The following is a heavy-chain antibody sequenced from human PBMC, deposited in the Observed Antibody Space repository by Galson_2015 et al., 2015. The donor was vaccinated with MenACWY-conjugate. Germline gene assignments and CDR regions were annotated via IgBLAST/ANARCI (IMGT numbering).Heavy chain of an antibody. D-gene: IGHD1-26*01. Sequence: SLRLSCAASGFTFSNYWMHWVRHGPGKGLEWLSRIDNDGNRITYADSVKGRFTISRDNAKNTLYLQINSVRADDTAVYYCSRGGEAKLIIAGGISDIWGQGTTVTVSS. J-gene: IGHJ3*02. V-gene: IGHV3-74*01. CDR1: GFTFSNYW. CDR3: SRGGEAKLIIAGGISDI. CDR2: IDNDGNRI.